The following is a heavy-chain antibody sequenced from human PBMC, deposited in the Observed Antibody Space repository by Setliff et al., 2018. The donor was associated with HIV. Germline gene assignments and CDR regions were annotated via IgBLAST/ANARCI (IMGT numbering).Heavy chain of an antibody. V-gene: IGHV1-18*01. D-gene: IGHD3-16*01. CDR3: ARDRSIIMTFGGGNDAFDI. J-gene: IGHJ3*02. Sequence: ASVKVSCKASGYTFIRYGISWVRQAPGQGLEWMGWISAYNGNTNYIEKLQGRVTMATDTSTTTAYMELRSLRSDDTAVYYCARDRSIIMTFGGGNDAFDIWGQGTMVTVSS. CDR2: ISAYNGNT. CDR1: GYTFIRYG.